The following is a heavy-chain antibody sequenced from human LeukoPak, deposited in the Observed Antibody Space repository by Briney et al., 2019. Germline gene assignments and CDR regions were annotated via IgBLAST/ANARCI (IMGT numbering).Heavy chain of an antibody. D-gene: IGHD3-10*01. CDR3: ARGGVGSGSYYDY. CDR2: INHSGST. J-gene: IGHJ4*02. CDR1: GGSFSGYY. V-gene: IGHV4-34*01. Sequence: PSETLSLTCAVYGGSFSGYYWSWIRQPPGKGLEWIGEINHSGSTNYNPSLKSRVTISVDTSKNQFSLKLSSVTAADTAVYYCARGGVGSGSYYDYWGQGTLVTVSS.